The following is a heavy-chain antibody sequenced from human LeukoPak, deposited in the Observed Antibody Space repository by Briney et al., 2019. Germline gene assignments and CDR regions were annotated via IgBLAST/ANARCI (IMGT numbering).Heavy chain of an antibody. CDR1: GYSFTNYW. Sequence: GESLKISCEGSGYSFTNYWIGWVRQMPGKGLEWMGIIYPGDSDTRYSPSFQGQVTISADKSISTAYLQWSSLRASDTAMYHCARARYSSNWDFDYWGQGTLVTVSS. CDR2: IYPGDSDT. J-gene: IGHJ4*02. CDR3: ARARYSSNWDFDY. V-gene: IGHV5-51*01. D-gene: IGHD6-13*01.